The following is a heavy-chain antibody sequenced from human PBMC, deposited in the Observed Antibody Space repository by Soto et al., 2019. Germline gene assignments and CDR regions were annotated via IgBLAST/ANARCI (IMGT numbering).Heavy chain of an antibody. V-gene: IGHV1-69*13. CDR1: GGSFSSSA. J-gene: IGHJ6*02. Sequence: SVKVSCKSSGGSFSSSAITWVRQAPGQGLEWMGRIIPMYGTTFYARTFQGRVTITADESTSTVYMHLSSLKSEDTASYFCAASVGAIGYRFFNMDVWGQGTTVTVSS. CDR2: IIPMYGTT. D-gene: IGHD5-12*01. CDR3: AASVGAIGYRFFNMDV.